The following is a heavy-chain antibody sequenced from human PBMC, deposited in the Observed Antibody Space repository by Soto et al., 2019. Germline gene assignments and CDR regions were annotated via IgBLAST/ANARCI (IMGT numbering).Heavy chain of an antibody. J-gene: IGHJ4*01. CDR3: ARASGYSYGYDDFFDN. D-gene: IGHD5-18*01. V-gene: IGHV4-59*01. CDR1: GGSINGYY. CDR2: FHFSGST. Sequence: QVQLQESGPGLVKPSETLSLTCTVSGGSINGYYWTWLRQSPTNGLEWIGYFHFSGSTKYNPSLESRLTIPADTSTNQISLTLSSVTAADTAVYYCARASGYSYGYDDFFDNWGQGTLANVSS.